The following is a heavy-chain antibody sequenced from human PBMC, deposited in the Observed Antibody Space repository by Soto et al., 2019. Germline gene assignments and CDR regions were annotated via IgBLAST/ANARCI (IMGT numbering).Heavy chain of an antibody. Sequence: PGGSLRLSCAASGFTFSSYGMHWVRQAPGKGLEWVAVISYDGSNKYYADSVKGRFTISRENSKNTLYLQMNSLRAEDTAVYYCATDIVVVPAAIVAFDIWGQGTMVTVSS. D-gene: IGHD2-2*02. CDR2: ISYDGSNK. CDR3: ATDIVVVPAAIVAFDI. J-gene: IGHJ3*02. V-gene: IGHV3-30*03. CDR1: GFTFSSYG.